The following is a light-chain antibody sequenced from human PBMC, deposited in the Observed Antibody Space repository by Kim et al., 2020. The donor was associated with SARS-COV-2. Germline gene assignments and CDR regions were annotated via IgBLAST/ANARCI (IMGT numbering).Light chain of an antibody. CDR1: SGSVSTSYY. V-gene: IGLV8-61*01. CDR3: VLYMGSGIYWV. CDR2: STN. J-gene: IGLJ3*02. Sequence: GTVTLPCGLSSGSVSTSYYPSWYQQTPGQAPRTLIYSTNTRSSGVPDRFSGSILGNKAALTITGAQADDESDYYCVLYMGSGIYWVFGGGTKLTVL.